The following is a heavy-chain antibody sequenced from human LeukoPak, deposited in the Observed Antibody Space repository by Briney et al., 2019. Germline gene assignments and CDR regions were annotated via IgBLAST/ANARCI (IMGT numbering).Heavy chain of an antibody. CDR2: IYHSGST. CDR3: ARHYVSGSYYSHFDY. V-gene: IGHV4-30-2*01. Sequence: SQTLSLTCTVSGGSISSGGYYWSWIRQPPGKGLEWIGYIYHSGSTYYNPSLKSRVTISVDRSKNQFSLKLSSVTAADTAVYYCARHYVSGSYYSHFDYWGQGALVTVSS. J-gene: IGHJ4*02. CDR1: GGSISSGGYY. D-gene: IGHD3-10*01.